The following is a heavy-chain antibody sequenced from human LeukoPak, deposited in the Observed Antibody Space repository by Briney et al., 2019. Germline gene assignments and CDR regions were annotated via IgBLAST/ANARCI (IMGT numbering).Heavy chain of an antibody. V-gene: IGHV3-23*01. CDR3: AKESFGVVSYFDY. D-gene: IGHD3-3*01. J-gene: IGHJ4*02. Sequence: PGGSLRLSCAASGFTFSTYDMYWVRQAPGKGLECVASISRNSGASTYYAASVKGRFTISRDNSKNTLYLQMNSLRAEDTAVYYCAKESFGVVSYFDYWGQGTLVTVSS. CDR2: ISRNSGAST. CDR1: GFTFSTYD.